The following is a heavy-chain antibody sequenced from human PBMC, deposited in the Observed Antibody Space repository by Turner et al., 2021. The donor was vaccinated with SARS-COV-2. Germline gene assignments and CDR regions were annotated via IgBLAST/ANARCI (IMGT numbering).Heavy chain of an antibody. CDR3: ARVLGYCSGVSCYPDY. CDR1: GGSFSAYY. Sequence: QVQLQQWGAGLLRSSETLSLTCGVQGGSFSAYYWTWIRQIPGKGLEWIGQIDKSGITNYNPSLQSRVTISRDTSKNQFSLRLSSLTAADTAVYYCARVLGYCSGVSCYPDYWGQGTLVTVSS. V-gene: IGHV4-34*01. D-gene: IGHD2-15*01. CDR2: IDKSGIT. J-gene: IGHJ4*02.